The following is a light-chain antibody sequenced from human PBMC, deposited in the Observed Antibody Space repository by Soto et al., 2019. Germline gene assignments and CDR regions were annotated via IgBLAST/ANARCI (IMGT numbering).Light chain of an antibody. CDR1: QNIGAS. J-gene: IGKJ4*01. Sequence: DIQMTQSPSTLYASVGDRVTITCRASQNIGASLAWFQQKPGKAPNLLIYKASSLESGVPSRFSGSGSGTEFTLTISTLQPDDFASYYCQQYNGSPPTFGGGTNVEFK. V-gene: IGKV1-5*03. CDR3: QQYNGSPPT. CDR2: KAS.